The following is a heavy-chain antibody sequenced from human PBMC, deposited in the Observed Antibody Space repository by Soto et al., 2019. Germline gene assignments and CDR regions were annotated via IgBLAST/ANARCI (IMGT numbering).Heavy chain of an antibody. CDR3: AKYIAFSSSGFDDC. CDR1: GFTFRRHG. V-gene: IGHV3-30*18. CDR2: ISFDGNRK. D-gene: IGHD6-19*01. J-gene: IGHJ4*02. Sequence: QVQLVESGGGVVQPGRSLRLSCAASGFTFRRHGMHWVRQAPGKGLEWGAVISFDGNRKYYADSVKGRFTISRDNSTNTLYLQMNSLRVEGTAMYYCAKYIAFSSSGFDDCWGQGTLVTVSS.